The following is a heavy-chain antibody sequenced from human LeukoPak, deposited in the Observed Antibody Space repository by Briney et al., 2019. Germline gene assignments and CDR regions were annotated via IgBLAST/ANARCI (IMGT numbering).Heavy chain of an antibody. Sequence: QPGGSPRLSCAASGFTFSNYWMTWVRQAPGQGLEWVTNIKFDGSEKHYADSVKGRFTISRDNAKNSLSLQINSLRAEDTAVYYCATSRLRAAYDIWGQGTLVTVSS. J-gene: IGHJ3*02. V-gene: IGHV3-7*01. D-gene: IGHD4-17*01. CDR1: GFTFSNYW. CDR2: IKFDGSEK. CDR3: ATSRLRAAYDI.